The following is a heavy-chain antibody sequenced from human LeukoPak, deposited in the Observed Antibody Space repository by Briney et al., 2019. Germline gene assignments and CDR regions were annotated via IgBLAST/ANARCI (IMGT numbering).Heavy chain of an antibody. CDR1: GGTFSSYA. Sequence: RWASVKVSCKASGGTFSSYAISWVRQAPGQGLEWMGGIIPIFGTANYAQKFQGRVTITADKSTSTAYMELSNLRSEDTAVYYCAREGSCYYGSGSYCNFDYWGQGTLVTVSS. D-gene: IGHD3-10*01. CDR2: IIPIFGTA. CDR3: AREGSCYYGSGSYCNFDY. V-gene: IGHV1-69*06. J-gene: IGHJ4*02.